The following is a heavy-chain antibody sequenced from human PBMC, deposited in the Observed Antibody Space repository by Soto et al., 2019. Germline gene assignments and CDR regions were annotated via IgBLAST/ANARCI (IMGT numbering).Heavy chain of an antibody. CDR3: ARGSSYSSWNLQN. CDR1: GGSFSGYF. CDR2: ITHSGST. J-gene: IGHJ1*01. Sequence: QVQLQQWGAGLLTPSETLSLTCAVSGGSFSGYFWSWIRQSPGKGLDWIGEITHSGSTNYNPSLQSRVTLSVDTFKNQFSLKVGSVTAADKAVYYGARGSSYSSWNLQNWGQGTPVTVSS. D-gene: IGHD6-13*01. V-gene: IGHV4-34*01.